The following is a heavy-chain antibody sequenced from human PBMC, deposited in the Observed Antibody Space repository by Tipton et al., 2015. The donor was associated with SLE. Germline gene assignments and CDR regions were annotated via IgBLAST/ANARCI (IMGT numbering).Heavy chain of an antibody. CDR2: IYYSGST. D-gene: IGHD3-10*01. CDR3: ARDSDYYGSGH. J-gene: IGHJ4*02. V-gene: IGHV4-39*07. CDR1: GGSISSGGYS. Sequence: TLSLTCAVSGGSISSGGYSWSWIRQPPGKGLEWIGSIYYSGSTYYNPSLKSRVTISVDTSKNQFSLKLSSVTAADTAVYYCARDSDYYGSGHWGQGTLVTVSS.